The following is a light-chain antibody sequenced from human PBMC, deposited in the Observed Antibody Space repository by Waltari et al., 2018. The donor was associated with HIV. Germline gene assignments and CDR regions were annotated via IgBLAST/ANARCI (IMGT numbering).Light chain of an antibody. CDR3: ATWDDSLNGWV. CDR1: NSNTGSNT. Sequence: QSVLIQPPSASATPGQRVTISCSGNNSNTGSNTVNWCQQLPGTAPKLLIYSSDQRPSGVPDRYSGSKSGTSASLAIRGLQPEDEADYYCATWDDSLNGWVFGGGTKLTVL. V-gene: IGLV1-44*01. CDR2: SSD. J-gene: IGLJ3*02.